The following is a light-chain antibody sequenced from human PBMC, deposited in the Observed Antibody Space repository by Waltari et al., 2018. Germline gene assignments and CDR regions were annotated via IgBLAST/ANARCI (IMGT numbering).Light chain of an antibody. Sequence: EIVLTQSPATLSLSPGETAILSCRASQSVIRSYLAWYQPKPGQAPRLLIFGASSRATGIPDRFSGSGSGTDFSLTISRLEPEDFAMYYCQHYSNSPWTFGQGTKVEIK. CDR1: QSVIRSY. CDR2: GAS. CDR3: QHYSNSPWT. V-gene: IGKV3-20*01. J-gene: IGKJ1*01.